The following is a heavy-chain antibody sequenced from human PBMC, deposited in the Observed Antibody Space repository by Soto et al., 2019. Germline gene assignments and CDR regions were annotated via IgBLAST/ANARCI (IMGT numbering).Heavy chain of an antibody. CDR2: ISSSSSYI. J-gene: IGHJ6*02. Sequence: PCGPLRVSWAASGCTFSSYSMSRVLQAPRKGLEWVSSISSSSSYIYYADSVKGRFTISRDNAKNSLYLQMNSLRAEDTAVYYCARDYRYSGYDIVYDYYYGMDVWGQGTTVTVSS. CDR3: ARDYRYSGYDIVYDYYYGMDV. CDR1: GCTFSSYS. V-gene: IGHV3-21*01. D-gene: IGHD5-12*01.